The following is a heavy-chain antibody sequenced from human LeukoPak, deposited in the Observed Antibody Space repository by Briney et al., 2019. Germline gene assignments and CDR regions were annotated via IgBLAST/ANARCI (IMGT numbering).Heavy chain of an antibody. CDR3: AVKSSGIAVAGTFDY. CDR2: ISGSGGST. V-gene: IGHV3-23*01. D-gene: IGHD6-19*01. Sequence: GGSLRLSCAASGFTFSSYAMSWVRQAPGKGLEWVSAISGSGGSTYYADSVKGRFTISRDNSKNTLYLQMNSLRAEDTAVYHCAVKSSGIAVAGTFDYWGQGTLVTVSS. CDR1: GFTFSSYA. J-gene: IGHJ4*02.